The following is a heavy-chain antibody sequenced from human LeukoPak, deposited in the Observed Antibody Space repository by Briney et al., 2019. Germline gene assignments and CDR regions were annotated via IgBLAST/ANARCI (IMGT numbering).Heavy chain of an antibody. CDR3: ARKGNWFDP. CDR2: ISTYNGDT. J-gene: IGHJ5*02. D-gene: IGHD3-10*01. CDR1: GYTFTKFD. V-gene: IGHV1-18*01. Sequence: GASVKVSCKASGYTFTKFDFSWVRQAPGQGLEWMGWISTYNGDTNYAQKFQGRVTVTTDTSTTTAYMELRSLRSDDTAVYYCARKGNWFDPWGQGTLVTVSS.